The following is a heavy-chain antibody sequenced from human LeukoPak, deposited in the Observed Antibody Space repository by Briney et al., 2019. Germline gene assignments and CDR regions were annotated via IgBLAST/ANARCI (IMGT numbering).Heavy chain of an antibody. D-gene: IGHD6-19*01. CDR2: IYYSGST. CDR3: AREYWGYSSGWYADY. Sequence: SETLSLTCTVSGGSISSYYWSWIRQPPGKGLEWIGYIYYSGSTNYNPSLKSRVTISVDTSKNQFSLKLSSVTAADTAVYYCAREYWGYSSGWYADYWGQGTLVTVSS. V-gene: IGHV4-59*01. J-gene: IGHJ4*02. CDR1: GGSISSYY.